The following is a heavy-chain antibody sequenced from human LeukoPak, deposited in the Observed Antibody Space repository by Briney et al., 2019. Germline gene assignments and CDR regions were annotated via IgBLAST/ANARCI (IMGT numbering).Heavy chain of an antibody. D-gene: IGHD1-26*01. Sequence: SGGSLRLSCAASGFTFSDYYMSWVRQAPGKGLEWVSVIYSGGSTYYADSVKGRFTISRDNSKNTLYLQMNSLRAEDTAVYYCARMGSFHDAFDIWGQGTMVTVSS. V-gene: IGHV3-66*01. CDR1: GFTFSDYY. J-gene: IGHJ3*02. CDR2: IYSGGST. CDR3: ARMGSFHDAFDI.